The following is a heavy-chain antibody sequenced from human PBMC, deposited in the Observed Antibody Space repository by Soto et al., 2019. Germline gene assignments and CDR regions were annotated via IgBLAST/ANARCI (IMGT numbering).Heavy chain of an antibody. V-gene: IGHV1-69*01. D-gene: IGHD3-22*01. CDR1: GGTFNKYA. J-gene: IGHJ4*02. CDR2: IIPMFGTA. CDR3: ARGVHYDSSGYYYFY. Sequence: QVQLVQSGAEVKKPGSSVKVSCKASGGTFNKYAISWVRQAPGQGLEWMGGIIPMFGTANYAQKFQGRVTITADESTSTAYMELRSLRSEDTAAYYCARGVHYDSSGYYYFYWGQGTLVTVSS.